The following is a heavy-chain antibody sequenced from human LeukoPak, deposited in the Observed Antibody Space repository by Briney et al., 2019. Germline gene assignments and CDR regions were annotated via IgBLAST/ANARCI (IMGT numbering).Heavy chain of an antibody. CDR2: IYYSGST. CDR1: GGSISSYY. Sequence: PSETLSLTCTVSGGSISSYYWSWIRQPPGKGLEWIGYIYYSGSTNYNPSLKSRVTISVDTSKNQFSLKLSSVTAADTAVYYCARILERYFDAFDIWGQGTMVTVSS. V-gene: IGHV4-59*01. CDR3: ARILERYFDAFDI. J-gene: IGHJ3*02. D-gene: IGHD2-15*01.